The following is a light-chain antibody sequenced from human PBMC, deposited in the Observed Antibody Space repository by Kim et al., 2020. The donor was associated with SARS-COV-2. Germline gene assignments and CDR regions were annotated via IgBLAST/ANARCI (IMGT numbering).Light chain of an antibody. J-gene: IGLJ3*02. CDR1: SLRSYY. CDR2: GKN. V-gene: IGLV3-19*01. CDR3: NSRDSSGNRV. Sequence: VALGQTVRITFQGDSLRSYYASWYQQKPGQAPVLVIYGKNNRPSGIPDRFSGSSSGNTASLTITGAQAEDEADYYCNSRDSSGNRVFGGGTKLTVL.